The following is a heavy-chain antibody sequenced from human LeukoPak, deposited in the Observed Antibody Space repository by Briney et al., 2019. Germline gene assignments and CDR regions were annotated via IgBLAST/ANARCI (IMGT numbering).Heavy chain of an antibody. D-gene: IGHD5-18*01. CDR2: KKQDGSEK. V-gene: IGHV3-7*03. CDR1: GFTFSSYW. CDR3: AKYLIQLQMPYNWFDP. J-gene: IGHJ5*02. Sequence: PGGSLRLSCAASGFTFSSYWMSRVRQAPGKGLEWVAHKKQDGSEKYYVDSLKGRFTISRDNTKNTLYLQMNSLIAEETAVYYCAKYLIQLQMPYNWFDPWGQGTLVTVSS.